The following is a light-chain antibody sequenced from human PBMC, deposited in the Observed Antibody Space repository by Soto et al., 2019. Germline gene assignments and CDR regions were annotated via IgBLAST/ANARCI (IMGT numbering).Light chain of an antibody. V-gene: IGKV3-11*01. Sequence: EIVLTQSPATLSLSPGERATLSCRSSQSVSSYSAWYQQKPGQAPRLLIYGASNRATGIPARFSGSGSGTDFTLTISSLEPEDFAVYYCQQHSNWPLTFGGGTKVEIK. CDR1: QSVSSY. J-gene: IGKJ4*01. CDR2: GAS. CDR3: QQHSNWPLT.